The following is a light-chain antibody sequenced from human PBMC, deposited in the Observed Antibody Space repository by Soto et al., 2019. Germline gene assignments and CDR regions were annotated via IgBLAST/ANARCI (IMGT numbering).Light chain of an antibody. Sequence: EIVLTQSSATLSLSPRERATLSCRASQGVSSSLAWYQQKPGQAPRLLIYDASNRATGIPARFSGSGSGTDFTLTISSLEPEDFAVYYCQQRSNWPMSTFGQGTRLEIK. CDR3: QQRSNWPMST. CDR2: DAS. V-gene: IGKV3-11*01. J-gene: IGKJ5*01. CDR1: QGVSSS.